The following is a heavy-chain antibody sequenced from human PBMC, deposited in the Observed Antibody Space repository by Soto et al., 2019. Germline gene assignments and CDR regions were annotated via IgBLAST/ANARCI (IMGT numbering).Heavy chain of an antibody. J-gene: IGHJ6*02. CDR2: INHSGST. V-gene: IGHV4-34*01. CDR3: ARNPRRSGSYYRAYYYGMDV. D-gene: IGHD3-10*01. CDR1: GGSFSGYY. Sequence: SETLSLTCAVYGGSFSGYYWSWIRQPPGKGLEWIGEINHSGSTNYNPSLKSRVTISVDTSKNQFSLKLSSVTAADTAVYYCARNPRRSGSYYRAYYYGMDVWGQGTTVTVSS.